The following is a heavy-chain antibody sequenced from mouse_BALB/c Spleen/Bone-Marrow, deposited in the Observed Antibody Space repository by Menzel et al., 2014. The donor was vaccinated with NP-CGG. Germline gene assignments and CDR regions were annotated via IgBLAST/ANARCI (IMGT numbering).Heavy chain of an antibody. CDR1: GFSLTSYG. D-gene: IGHD1-1*01. J-gene: IGHJ4*01. CDR2: IWAGGST. CDR3: ARGSYYEGAMDN. Sequence: VKLVESGPGLVAPSQSLSITCTVSGFSLTSYGVHWVRQPPGQVLEWLGVIWAGGSTNYNSALMSRLSISKDNSKSQVFLKMNSLQTDDTAIYDCARGSYYEGAMDNWGQETSVTVSS. V-gene: IGHV2-9*02.